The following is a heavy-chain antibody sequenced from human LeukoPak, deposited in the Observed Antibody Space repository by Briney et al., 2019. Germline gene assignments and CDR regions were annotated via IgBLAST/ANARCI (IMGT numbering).Heavy chain of an antibody. CDR2: INWNGGST. V-gene: IGHV3-20*04. D-gene: IGHD6-19*01. Sequence: GGSLRLSCAASGFTFDDYGMSWVRQAPGKGLEWVSGINWNGGSTGYADSVKGRFTISRDNAKNSLYLQMNSLRAEDTALYYCARPGYSSGWYSLYYFDYWGQGTLVTVSS. CDR1: GFTFDDYG. CDR3: ARPGYSSGWYSLYYFDY. J-gene: IGHJ4*02.